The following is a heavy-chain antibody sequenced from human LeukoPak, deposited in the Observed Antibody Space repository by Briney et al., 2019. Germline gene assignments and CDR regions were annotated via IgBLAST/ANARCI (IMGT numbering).Heavy chain of an antibody. J-gene: IGHJ5*02. D-gene: IGHD3-22*01. CDR2: IYYSGST. Sequence: SETLSLTCTVSGGSISSYYWSWIRQPPGKGLEWIGYIYYSGSTNYNPSLKSRVTISVDTSKNQFSLKLSSVTAADTAVYYCARQSTYYYDSSGYPNWFDPWGQGTLVTVSS. V-gene: IGHV4-59*08. CDR1: GGSISSYY. CDR3: ARQSTYYYDSSGYPNWFDP.